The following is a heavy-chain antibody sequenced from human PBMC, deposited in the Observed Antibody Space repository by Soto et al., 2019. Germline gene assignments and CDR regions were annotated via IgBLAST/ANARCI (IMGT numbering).Heavy chain of an antibody. CDR1: GFSLGTSGVG. Sequence: SGPTLVNPTQTLTLTCTFSGFSLGTSGVGVGWIRQPPGKALEWLALIYWNDDKRYSPSLKSRLTITKDTSKNQVVLTMTNMDPVDTATHYCAHRQPGNWFDPWGQGTLVTVSS. CDR2: IYWNDDK. J-gene: IGHJ5*02. D-gene: IGHD2-2*01. V-gene: IGHV2-5*01. CDR3: AHRQPGNWFDP.